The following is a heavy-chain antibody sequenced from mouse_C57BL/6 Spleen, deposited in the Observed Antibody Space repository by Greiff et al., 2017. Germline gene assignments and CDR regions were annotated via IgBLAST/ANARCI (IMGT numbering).Heavy chain of an antibody. Sequence: EVKLVESGEGLVKPGGSLKLSCAASGFTFSSYAMSWVRQTPEKRLEWVAYISRGGDYIYYADTVKGRFTISRDNARNTLYLQMSSLKSEDTAMYYCTRDRQLGRVFAYWGQGTLVTVSA. CDR1: GFTFSSYA. J-gene: IGHJ3*01. V-gene: IGHV5-9-1*02. CDR3: TRDRQLGRVFAY. D-gene: IGHD4-1*02. CDR2: ISRGGDYI.